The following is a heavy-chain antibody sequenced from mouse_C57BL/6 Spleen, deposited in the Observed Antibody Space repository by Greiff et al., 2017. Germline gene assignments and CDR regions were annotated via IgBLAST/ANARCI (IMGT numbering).Heavy chain of an antibody. D-gene: IGHD1-1*01. J-gene: IGHJ2*01. CDR1: GFNINDYY. CDR2: IDPEDGET. CDR3: ARGQITTVLRDYFDY. Sequence: VQLQQSGAELVKPGASVKLSCTASGFNINDYYMHWVKQRTEQGLEWIGRIDPEDGETKYAPKFQGKATITADTSSNTAYLQLSSLTSEDTAVYYCARGQITTVLRDYFDYWGQGTTLTVSS. V-gene: IGHV14-2*01.